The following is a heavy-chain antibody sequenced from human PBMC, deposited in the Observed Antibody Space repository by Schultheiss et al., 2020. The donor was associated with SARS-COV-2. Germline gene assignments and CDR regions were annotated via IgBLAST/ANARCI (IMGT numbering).Heavy chain of an antibody. CDR3: TKATHGNYWFDP. CDR1: GYSFTSYW. D-gene: IGHD4-23*01. V-gene: IGHV5-51*01. Sequence: GGSLRLSCKGSGYSFTSYWIGWVRQMPGKGLEWMGIIHATDSDTRYSPSFQGQVTISVDKSISTAYLQWSSLKASDTAIYYCTKATHGNYWFDPWGQGTLVTVSS. J-gene: IGHJ5*02. CDR2: IHATDSDT.